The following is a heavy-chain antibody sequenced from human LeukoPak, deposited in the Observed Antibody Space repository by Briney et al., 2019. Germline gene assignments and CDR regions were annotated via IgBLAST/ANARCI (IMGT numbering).Heavy chain of an antibody. CDR2: ISHIGRT. CDR1: GDSFSSHY. D-gene: IGHD4-17*01. V-gene: IGHV4-59*11. CDR3: ARDLVTVTKGFDI. J-gene: IGHJ3*02. Sequence: SETLSLTCAVSGDSFSSHYWTWLRQSPGTGLEWIGYISHIGRTNYNPSLKSRVTISIDTSKNQFSLKLRSVTAADTGVYYCARDLVTVTKGFDIWGQGTMVSVSS.